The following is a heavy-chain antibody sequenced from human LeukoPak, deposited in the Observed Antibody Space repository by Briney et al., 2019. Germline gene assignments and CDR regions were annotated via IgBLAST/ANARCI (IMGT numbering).Heavy chain of an antibody. V-gene: IGHV4-39*01. CDR1: GGSISSSSYY. CDR3: ATTYYDLGRRYFDY. CDR2: IYYSGST. J-gene: IGHJ4*02. Sequence: SETLSLTCTVSGGSISSSSYYWGWIRQPPGKGLEWIGSIYYSGSTYYNPSLKSRVTISVDTSKNQFSLKLSSVTAADTAVYYCATTYYDLGRRYFDYWGQGTLVTVSS. D-gene: IGHD3-3*01.